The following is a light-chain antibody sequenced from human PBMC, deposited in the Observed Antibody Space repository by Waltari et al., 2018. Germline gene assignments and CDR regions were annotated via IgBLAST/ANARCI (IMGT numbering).Light chain of an antibody. CDR3: SSYTTSKTIL. Sequence: QSALTQPASVSGSPGQSITISCTGTSSDVGDNNYVSWYQQHPGKAPKLMIYEVTRRPSGVSDRCSGSKSGSTASRTISGLQAEDEADFYCSSYTTSKTILFGGGTKVTVL. V-gene: IGLV2-14*01. J-gene: IGLJ3*02. CDR2: EVT. CDR1: SSDVGDNNY.